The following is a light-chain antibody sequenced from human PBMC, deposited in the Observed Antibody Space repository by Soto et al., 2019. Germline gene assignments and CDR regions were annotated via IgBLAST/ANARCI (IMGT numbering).Light chain of an antibody. Sequence: DIQMTQSPSSVSASVGDGVTITCRASQGIGTSLGWYQQKPGKAPNLLISGASSLQSGVPSRFSASGSGTDFTLTISSLLPDDFATYYCQQTHSFPFTFGQGTRLEIK. CDR1: QGIGTS. CDR3: QQTHSFPFT. V-gene: IGKV1-12*01. J-gene: IGKJ5*01. CDR2: GAS.